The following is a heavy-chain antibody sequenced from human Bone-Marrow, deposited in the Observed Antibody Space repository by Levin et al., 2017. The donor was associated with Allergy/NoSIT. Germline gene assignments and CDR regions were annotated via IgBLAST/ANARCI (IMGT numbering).Heavy chain of an antibody. CDR2: TYYRSQWYN. CDR1: GDSVSSNSVA. J-gene: IGHJ6*02. V-gene: IGHV6-1*01. D-gene: IGHD2-8*01. Sequence: SQTLSLTCAISGDSVSSNSVAWNWIRQSPSRGLEWLGRTYYRSQWYNDYAGSVKSRIIIKPETSKNEFSLQLNSVTPEYTAVYYCARARVNGYDYYGVDVRCQGTTVTVPS. CDR3: ARARVNGYDYYGVDV.